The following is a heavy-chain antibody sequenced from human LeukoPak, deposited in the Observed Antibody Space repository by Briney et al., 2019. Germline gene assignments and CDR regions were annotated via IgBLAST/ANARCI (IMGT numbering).Heavy chain of an antibody. V-gene: IGHV4-34*01. CDR2: INHSGST. Sequence: SETLSLTCAVYGGSFSGYYWSWIRQPPGKGLEWIGEINHSGSTNYNPSLKSRVAISVDTSKNKFYLKLSSVTAADTAMYYCAREVRGGSPYYYFYGMDVWGLGTSVTVSS. J-gene: IGHJ6*02. CDR1: GGSFSGYY. CDR3: AREVRGGSPYYYFYGMDV. D-gene: IGHD2-15*01.